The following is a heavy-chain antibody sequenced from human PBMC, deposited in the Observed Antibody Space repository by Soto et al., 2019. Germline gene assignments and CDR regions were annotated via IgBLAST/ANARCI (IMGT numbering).Heavy chain of an antibody. CDR2: ISSSGSTI. Sequence: KHGGSLRLSCAASGFTFSDYYMSWIRQAPGKGLEWVSYISSSGSTIYYADSVKGRFTISRDNAKNSLYLQMNSLRAEDTAVYYCAGMSWTEAFDIWGQGTMVTVSS. J-gene: IGHJ3*02. V-gene: IGHV3-11*01. D-gene: IGHD1-1*01. CDR3: AGMSWTEAFDI. CDR1: GFTFSDYY.